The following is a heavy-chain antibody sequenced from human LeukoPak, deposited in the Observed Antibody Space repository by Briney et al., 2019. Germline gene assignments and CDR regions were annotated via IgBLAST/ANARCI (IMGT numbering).Heavy chain of an antibody. D-gene: IGHD1-26*01. V-gene: IGHV4-4*07. CDR1: GGSISSYY. J-gene: IGHJ5*02. CDR2: IYTSGST. Sequence: SETLSLTCTVSGGSISSYYWSWIRQPAGKGLEWIGRIYTSGSTNYNPSLKSRVTISVDTSKNQFSLKLSSVTAADTAVYYCAREGGGSGSYYPHNWFDPWGQGTLVTVSS. CDR3: AREGGGSGSYYPHNWFDP.